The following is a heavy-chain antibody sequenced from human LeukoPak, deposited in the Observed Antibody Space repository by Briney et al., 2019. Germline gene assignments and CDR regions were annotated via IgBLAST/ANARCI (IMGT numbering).Heavy chain of an antibody. Sequence: SETLSLTCTVSGGSISTYYWTWIRQPPGKELEWIGYLHYSGNTNYNPSLKIRPTILVDTSKNQFSLNLSSVNTADTAIYYCARVWSGSWFGLFDYWGKGAPVTVSS. CDR3: ARVWSGSWFGLFDY. CDR1: GGSISTYY. J-gene: IGHJ4*02. CDR2: LHYSGNT. V-gene: IGHV4-59*01. D-gene: IGHD3-3*01.